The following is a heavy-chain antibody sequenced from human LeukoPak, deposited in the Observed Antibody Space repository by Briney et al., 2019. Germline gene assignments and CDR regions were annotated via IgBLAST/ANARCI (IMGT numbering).Heavy chain of an antibody. J-gene: IGHJ4*02. V-gene: IGHV3-21*01. D-gene: IGHD6-19*01. Sequence: PGGSLRLSCAASGFTFSYCSMNWVRQAPGKGLEWVSAITSTGSDIYYADSVKGRFTISRDNVRNSLYLQMDSLRAEDTAVYYCVRDARAVADYWGQGTLVTVSS. CDR3: VRDARAVADY. CDR2: ITSTGSDI. CDR1: GFTFSYCS.